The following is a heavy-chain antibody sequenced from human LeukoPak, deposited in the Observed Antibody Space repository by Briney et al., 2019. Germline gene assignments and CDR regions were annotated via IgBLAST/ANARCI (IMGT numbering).Heavy chain of an antibody. CDR3: ARGVATGYYYYMDV. CDR2: IYYSGST. Sequence: SETLSLTCTVSGGSISSYYWSWIRQPPGKGLEWIGYIYYSGSTNYNPSLKSRVTISVDTSKNQFSLKLSSVTAADTAVYYCARGVATGYYYYMDVWSKGTTVTVSS. J-gene: IGHJ6*03. CDR1: GGSISSYY. D-gene: IGHD5-12*01. V-gene: IGHV4-59*01.